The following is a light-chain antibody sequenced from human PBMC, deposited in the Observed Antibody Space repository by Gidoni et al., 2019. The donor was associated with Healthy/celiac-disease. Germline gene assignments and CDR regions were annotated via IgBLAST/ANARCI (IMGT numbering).Light chain of an antibody. CDR1: QCISSY. J-gene: IGKJ5*01. V-gene: IGKV1-9*01. CDR3: QQRNSYPRVT. Sequence: DIQWTHSPSFLSASVGDRVTITCRASQCISSYLAWYQQKPGKAPHLLIYSASTLQSGVPSRFSGSGSATAFILTISSLQPEDFATYYCQQRNSYPRVTFGQGTRLEIK. CDR2: SAS.